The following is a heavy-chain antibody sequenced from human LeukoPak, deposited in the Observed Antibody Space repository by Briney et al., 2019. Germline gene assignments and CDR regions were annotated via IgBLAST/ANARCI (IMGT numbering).Heavy chain of an antibody. V-gene: IGHV1-46*01. J-gene: IGHJ4*02. CDR1: GYTFSSYC. CDR2: INPSGGSA. D-gene: IGHD6-13*01. CDR3: ARVGVAAAGTQYYFDY. Sequence: ASVKVSCKASGYTFSSYCVHWVRQAPGQGLQWMGLINPSGGSASYAQKFQGRVTMTTDTSTSTVYMELSSLRSEDTAVYYCARVGVAAAGTQYYFDYWGQGTLVTVSS.